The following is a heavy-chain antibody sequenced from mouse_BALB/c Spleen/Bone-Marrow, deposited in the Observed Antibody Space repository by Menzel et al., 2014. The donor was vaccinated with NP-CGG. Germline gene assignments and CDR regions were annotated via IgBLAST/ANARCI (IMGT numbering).Heavy chain of an antibody. CDR2: ISDGGSYT. V-gene: IGHV5-4*02. J-gene: IGHJ2*01. CDR1: GFTFSDYY. CDR3: ARGSSYFDY. Sequence: EVQGVESGGGLVKPGGSLKLSCAASGFTFSDYYMYWVRRTPEKSLEWVATISDGGSYTYYPDSVKGRFIISRDNAKNNLYLQMSILKSEDTAMYYCARGSSYFDYWGQGTTLTVSS. D-gene: IGHD1-1*01.